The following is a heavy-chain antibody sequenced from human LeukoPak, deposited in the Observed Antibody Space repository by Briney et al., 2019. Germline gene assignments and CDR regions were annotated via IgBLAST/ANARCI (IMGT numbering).Heavy chain of an antibody. D-gene: IGHD4-17*01. CDR1: GFTFSTYA. V-gene: IGHV3-23*01. J-gene: IGHJ4*02. CDR2: IINSGGSS. CDR3: AKDIHDDYGGLHY. Sequence: GGSLRLSCAASGFTFSTYAVSWVRQAPGKGLEWVSTIINSGGSSYYADSVKGRFTISRDNSMNTLSLQMNSLRAEDTAVYYCAKDIHDDYGGLHYWGQGTLVTVSS.